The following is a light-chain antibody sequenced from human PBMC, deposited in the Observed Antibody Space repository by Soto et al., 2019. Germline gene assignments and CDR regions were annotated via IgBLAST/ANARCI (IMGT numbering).Light chain of an antibody. Sequence: DILLTQSPATLPLSPGERATLSCRASQSLTSSYLAWYQQKPGQAPRLLIYGASSRATGIPDRFSGSASGTDFTLTISRLEPEDFAVYYCQQFGSSPYTFGQGTKVESK. V-gene: IGKV3-20*01. CDR2: GAS. CDR3: QQFGSSPYT. J-gene: IGKJ2*01. CDR1: QSLTSSY.